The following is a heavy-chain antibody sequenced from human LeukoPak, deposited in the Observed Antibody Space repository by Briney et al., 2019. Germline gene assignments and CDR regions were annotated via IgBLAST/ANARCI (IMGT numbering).Heavy chain of an antibody. V-gene: IGHV1-18*01. D-gene: IGHD3-3*01. CDR3: AAPIFGVVAYDY. CDR1: GYTFTSYG. Sequence: ASVKVSCKASGYTFTSYGISWVRQAPGQGLEWMGWISAYNGNTNYAQKLQGRVTMTTDTSTSTAYMELRSLRSDDTAVYYCAAPIFGVVAYDYWGQGTLVTVSS. CDR2: ISAYNGNT. J-gene: IGHJ4*02.